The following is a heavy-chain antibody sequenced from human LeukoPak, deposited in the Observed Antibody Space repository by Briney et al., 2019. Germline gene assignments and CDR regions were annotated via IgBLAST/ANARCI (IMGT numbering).Heavy chain of an antibody. CDR1: GGTFSRYA. CDR2: IIPIFGTA. V-gene: IGHV1-69*13. CDR3: ARTLSGHYDVLTGYEFGYFDY. Sequence: GASVKVSCKASGGTFSRYAISWVRQATGQGLEWIGGIIPIFGTANYAQKFQGRVTITADESTSTAYMELSSLRSEDTAVYYCARTLSGHYDVLTGYEFGYFDYWGQGTLVTVSS. J-gene: IGHJ4*02. D-gene: IGHD3-9*01.